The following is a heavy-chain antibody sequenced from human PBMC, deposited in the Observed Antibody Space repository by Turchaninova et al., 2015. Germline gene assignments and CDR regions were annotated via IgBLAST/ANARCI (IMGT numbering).Heavy chain of an antibody. J-gene: IGHJ3*02. CDR3: ARGSNYYDALDI. CDR2: IYFSGST. Sequence: QVHLQESGPGLVKPSEPLSLTCTVPRASVSSGCYYWSWIRQPPGKGLEWIVYIYFSGSTNYAPSLKSRLTISIDTSKNKFSLNLRSVTASDTAVYYCARGSNYYDALDIWGQGTMVTVSS. CDR1: RASVSSGCYY. D-gene: IGHD3-10*01. V-gene: IGHV4-61*01.